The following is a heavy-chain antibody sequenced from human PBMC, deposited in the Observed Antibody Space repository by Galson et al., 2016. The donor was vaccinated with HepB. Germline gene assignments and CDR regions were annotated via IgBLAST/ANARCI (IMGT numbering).Heavy chain of an antibody. V-gene: IGHV3-23*01. J-gene: IGHJ3*02. D-gene: IGHD1-26*01. CDR1: GFTFTSFD. CDR2: ISGDGGST. CDR3: AGSYSGRKGASDI. Sequence: SLRLSCAASGFTFTSFDMNWFRQAPGKGLEWVSGISGDGGSTYFADSVKGRFTISRDNSKNTVDLQMNSLRAEDTAVYYCAGSYSGRKGASDIWGQGTMVTVSS.